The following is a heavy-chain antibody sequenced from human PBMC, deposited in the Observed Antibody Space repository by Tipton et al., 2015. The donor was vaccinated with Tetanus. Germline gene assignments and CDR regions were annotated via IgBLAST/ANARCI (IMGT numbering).Heavy chain of an antibody. Sequence: GLVKPSDTLSLTCTVSGDFVTFGSYYWGWIRQPPGKGLEWIGSVYYSGTTYYNASLESRVTISIDTSKRQISMKLTSVAAADTAVYYCATQTDNWFDPWGQGLLVTVSS. CDR1: GDFVTFGSYY. CDR2: VYYSGTT. J-gene: IGHJ5*02. CDR3: ATQTDNWFDP. V-gene: IGHV4-39*01.